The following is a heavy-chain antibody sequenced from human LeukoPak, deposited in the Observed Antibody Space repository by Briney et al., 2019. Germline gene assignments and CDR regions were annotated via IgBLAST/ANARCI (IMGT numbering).Heavy chain of an antibody. CDR2: IYSGGTT. V-gene: IGHV3-53*01. J-gene: IGHJ6*03. CDR3: ARDGYGNNYMDV. Sequence: PGGSLRLSCAASGFNVSSNFMSWVRQAPGKGLEWVSVIYSGGTTYYADSVKGRFTISRDNSKNTLSLQMNNLRAEDTAVYYCARDGYGNNYMDVWGKGTTVTVSS. CDR1: GFNVSSNF. D-gene: IGHD5-12*01.